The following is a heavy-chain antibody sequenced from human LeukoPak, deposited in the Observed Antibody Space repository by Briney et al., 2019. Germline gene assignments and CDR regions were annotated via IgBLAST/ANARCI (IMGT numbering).Heavy chain of an antibody. D-gene: IGHD3-10*01. CDR3: ARGPGRGSGGFHMDV. V-gene: IGHV4-39*07. CDR2: IYYSGST. J-gene: IGHJ6*03. Sequence: SETLSLTCTASGGSISSYYWGWIRQPPGKGLEWIGSIYYSGSTYYNPSLKSRVTISVDTSKNQFSLKLSSVTAADTAVYYCARGPGRGSGGFHMDVWGKGTTVTVSS. CDR1: GGSISSYY.